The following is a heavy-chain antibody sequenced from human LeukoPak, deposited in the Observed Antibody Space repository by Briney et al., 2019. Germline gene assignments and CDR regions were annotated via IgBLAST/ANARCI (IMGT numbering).Heavy chain of an antibody. CDR1: GFTFSSYS. J-gene: IGHJ4*02. V-gene: IGHV3-21*01. D-gene: IGHD3-22*01. CDR2: ISSSSSYI. Sequence: GGSLRLSCAASGFTFSSYSMNWVRQAPGKGLEWVSSISSSSSYIYYADSVKGRFTISRDNAKNSLYLQMNSLRAEDTAVYYCARDTGLSRYYDSSGYSDYWGQGTLVTVSS. CDR3: ARDTGLSRYYDSSGYSDY.